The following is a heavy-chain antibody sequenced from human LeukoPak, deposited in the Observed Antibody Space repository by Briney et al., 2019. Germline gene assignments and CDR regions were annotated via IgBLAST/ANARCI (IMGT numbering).Heavy chain of an antibody. CDR2: ITSKTAGGTA. CDR1: RFAFTDAS. CDR3: TTESPNYYDSSGYPYFDY. V-gene: IGHV3-15*01. D-gene: IGHD3-22*01. Sequence: GSLSLSCAASRFAFTDASTRSVRRTPGERLERGGGITSKTAGGTADYAAPVKGRFTISSDDSKDTLYLQMNSLKTEDTAVYYCTTESPNYYDSSGYPYFDYWGQGTLVTASS. J-gene: IGHJ4*02.